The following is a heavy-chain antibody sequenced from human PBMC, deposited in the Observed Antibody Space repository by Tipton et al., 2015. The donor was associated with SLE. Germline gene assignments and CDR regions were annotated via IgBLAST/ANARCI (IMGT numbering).Heavy chain of an antibody. V-gene: IGHV4-38-2*01. J-gene: IGHJ3*02. Sequence: TLSLTCAVSGYSISSGYYWGWIRQPPGKGLEWIGSIYHSGSTYYNPSLKSRVTISVDTSKNQFSLKLSSVTAADTAVYYCARGYCTGGVCYTSAFDIWGQGTMVTVSS. CDR3: ARGYCTGGVCYTSAFDI. D-gene: IGHD2-8*02. CDR1: GYSISSGYY. CDR2: IYHSGST.